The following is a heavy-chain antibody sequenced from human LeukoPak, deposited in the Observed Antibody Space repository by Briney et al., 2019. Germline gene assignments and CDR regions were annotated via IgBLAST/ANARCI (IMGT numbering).Heavy chain of an antibody. V-gene: IGHV3-30*18. CDR2: ISYDGSNK. D-gene: IGHD6-19*01. CDR1: GFTFSSYG. J-gene: IGHJ4*02. CDR3: AKDYSSGWYDY. Sequence: PGRSLRLSCAASGFTFSSYGMHWVRQAPGKGLEWVAVISYDGSNKYYADSVKGRFTISRDNSKNTLYLQMNSLRAEDTAVYYCAKDYSSGWYDYWGQGILVTVSS.